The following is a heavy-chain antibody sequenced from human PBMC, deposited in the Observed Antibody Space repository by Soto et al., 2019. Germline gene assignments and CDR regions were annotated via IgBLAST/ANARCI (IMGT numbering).Heavy chain of an antibody. V-gene: IGHV4-31*03. CDR1: GGSISSGGYY. D-gene: IGHD3-10*01. J-gene: IGHJ4*02. Sequence: QVQLQESGPGLVKPSQTLSLTCTVSGGSISSGGYYWSWIRQHPGKGLEWIGYIYYSGSTYYNPSLKSRVTISVATSKTQFSLKLSSVTAADTAVYYCARVEIAGRGVINYWGQGTLVTVSS. CDR2: IYYSGST. CDR3: ARVEIAGRGVINY.